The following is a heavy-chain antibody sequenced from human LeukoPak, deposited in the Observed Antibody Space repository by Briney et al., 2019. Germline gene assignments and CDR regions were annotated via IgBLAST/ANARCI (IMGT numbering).Heavy chain of an antibody. D-gene: IGHD3-16*02. Sequence: ASVKVSCKVSGDTLTYLTMHWVRQAPGKGLEWVGGFDREDGEIIYAQKFQDIVIMTEDTSTDTAYMEIRSLRSEDTAVYYCAAMTRGVIVPHFEYWGQGTLVIVSS. CDR3: AAMTRGVIVPHFEY. J-gene: IGHJ4*02. V-gene: IGHV1-24*01. CDR2: FDREDGEI. CDR1: GDTLTYLT.